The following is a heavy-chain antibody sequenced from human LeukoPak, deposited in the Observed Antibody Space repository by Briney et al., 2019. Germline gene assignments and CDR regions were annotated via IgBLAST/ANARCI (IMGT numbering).Heavy chain of an antibody. J-gene: IGHJ4*02. CDR3: ARDRDYSNTERGFDY. CDR2: INPNSGET. V-gene: IGHV1-2*02. Sequence: PGASVKVSCKTSGYTFTDYYIHWVRQAPGQGLEWMGWINPNSGETNSAQKFQGRVTMTGDTSISTAYMELRRVTSDDTAVSYCARDRDYSNTERGFDYWGQGTLVTVSS. CDR1: GYTFTDYY. D-gene: IGHD4-11*01.